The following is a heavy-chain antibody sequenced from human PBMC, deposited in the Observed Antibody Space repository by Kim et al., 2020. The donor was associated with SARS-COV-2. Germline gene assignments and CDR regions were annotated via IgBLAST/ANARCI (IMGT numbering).Heavy chain of an antibody. V-gene: IGHV3-23*01. CDR1: GFTFRSYA. J-gene: IGHJ2*01. CDR2: ISGSGGTT. D-gene: IGHD2-2*01. CDR3: SRDKYCSSASCYGMGRYFDL. Sequence: GGSLRLSCAASGFTFRSYAMTWVRQAPGKGLEWVSTISGSGGTTYHADSVKGRFTISRDNSKNTLYLQMNSLRAEDTAVYYCSRDKYCSSASCYGMGRYFDLWGRGSLVAVSS.